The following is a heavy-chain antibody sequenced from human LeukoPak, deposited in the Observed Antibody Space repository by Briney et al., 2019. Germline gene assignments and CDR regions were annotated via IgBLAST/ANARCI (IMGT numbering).Heavy chain of an antibody. D-gene: IGHD3-22*01. CDR2: IKNDGST. V-gene: IGHV3-74*01. CDR1: GFTFSSYD. J-gene: IGHJ4*02. Sequence: GGSLRLSCAACGFTFSSYDMHWVRQAPGKGLVWVSIIKNDGSTIYADSAKGRFTISRDNAKSTVYLQMNSLRAEDTAVYYCARDYYYSVDYWGQGTLVTVSS. CDR3: ARDYYYSVDY.